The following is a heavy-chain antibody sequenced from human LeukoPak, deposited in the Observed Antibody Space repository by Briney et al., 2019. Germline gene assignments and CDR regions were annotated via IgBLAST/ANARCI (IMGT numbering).Heavy chain of an antibody. J-gene: IGHJ4*02. CDR3: ARESGSGTYYSWDY. D-gene: IGHD1-26*01. CDR2: INPNTGDT. Sequence: ASVKVSCKASGYTFTDYFIHWVRQAPAQGLEWMGWINPNTGDTHYAQSFEGRVTMTRDTSITTANMQLSSLRSDDTAMYYCARESGSGTYYSWDYWGQGTLVTVSS. CDR1: GYTFTDYF. V-gene: IGHV1-2*02.